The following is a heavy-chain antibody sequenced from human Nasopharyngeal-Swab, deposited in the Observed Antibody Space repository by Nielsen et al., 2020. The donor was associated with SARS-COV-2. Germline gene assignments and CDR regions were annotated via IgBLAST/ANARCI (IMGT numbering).Heavy chain of an antibody. D-gene: IGHD3-3*01. V-gene: IGHV3-7*01. Sequence: WIRQPPGKGLEWVANIKQDGSEKYYVDSVKGRFTISRDNAKNSLYLQMNSLRAEDTAVYYCARGASGYYDFWSGYYRYYYCYYMDVWGKGTTVTVSS. J-gene: IGHJ6*03. CDR3: ARGASGYYDFWSGYYRYYYCYYMDV. CDR2: IKQDGSEK.